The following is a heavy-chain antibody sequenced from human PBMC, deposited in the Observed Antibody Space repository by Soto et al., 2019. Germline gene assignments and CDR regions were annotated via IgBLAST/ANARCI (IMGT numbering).Heavy chain of an antibody. Sequence: PSETLSLTCTVSGVSVSSGGYSWTWIRQHPGKGLEWIGYMYYSGSMYSNPSLKNRVTISVDTSKNQIPLKLRSVTVADTAVYYCARDRTRNYGMDVWGRGTTVTVSS. CDR1: GVSVSSGGYS. J-gene: IGHJ6*02. CDR3: ARDRTRNYGMDV. CDR2: MYYSGSM. V-gene: IGHV4-31*03.